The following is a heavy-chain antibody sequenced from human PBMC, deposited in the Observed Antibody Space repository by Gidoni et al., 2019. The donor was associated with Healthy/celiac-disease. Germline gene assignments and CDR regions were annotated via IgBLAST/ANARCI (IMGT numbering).Heavy chain of an antibody. J-gene: IGHJ5*02. Sequence: EVQLVQSGAEVKKPGESLKISCKGSGYSFTSYWIGWVRQMPGKGLEWMGIIYPGDSDTRYSPSFQGQVTISADKSISTAYLQWSSLKASDTAMYYCARHVESEPYGDNIRVWFDPWGQGTLVTVSS. CDR2: IYPGDSDT. V-gene: IGHV5-51*01. CDR3: ARHVESEPYGDNIRVWFDP. D-gene: IGHD4-17*01. CDR1: GYSFTSYW.